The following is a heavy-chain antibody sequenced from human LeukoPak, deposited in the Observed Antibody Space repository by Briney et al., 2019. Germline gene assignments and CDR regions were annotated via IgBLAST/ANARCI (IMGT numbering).Heavy chain of an antibody. CDR1: GFTFSSYG. CDR2: IWYDGSNK. V-gene: IGHV3-33*06. D-gene: IGHD3-22*01. Sequence: GRSLRLSCAASGFTFSSYGMHWVRQAPGKGLEWVAVIWYDGSNKYYADSVKGRFTISRDNSKNTLYLQMNSLRAEDTAVYYCAKPSEYYYDSSGYYLDYWGQGTLVTVSS. J-gene: IGHJ4*02. CDR3: AKPSEYYYDSSGYYLDY.